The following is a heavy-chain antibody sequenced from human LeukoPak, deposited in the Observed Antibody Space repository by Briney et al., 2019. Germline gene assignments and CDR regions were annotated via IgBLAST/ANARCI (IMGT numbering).Heavy chain of an antibody. CDR3: AREYNSGPKQTDAFDI. CDR1: GFSVGTNY. D-gene: IGHD3-22*01. Sequence: GGSLRLSCAASGFSVGTNYMTWVRQAPGKGLEWVSGISGSGGSTYYADSVKGRFIISRDNSKNTLYLQMNSLRTEDTAVYYCAREYNSGPKQTDAFDIWGQGTMVTVSS. CDR2: ISGSGGST. V-gene: IGHV3-23*01. J-gene: IGHJ3*02.